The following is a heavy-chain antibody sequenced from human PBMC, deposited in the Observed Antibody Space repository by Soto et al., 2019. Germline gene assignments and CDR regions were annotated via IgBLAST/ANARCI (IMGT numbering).Heavy chain of an antibody. V-gene: IGHV1-18*01. Sequence: QVQLVQSGAEVKKPGASVKVSCRASGYTITNYGISWVRQAPGQGLEWMGWISGDSSDTNYVQKFQGRATVTTDTSTSTVNMELRGLRCDDTAVYYCASVYNGSGSYGWFDLWGQATVVTVSS. CDR3: ASVYNGSGSYGWFDL. J-gene: IGHJ5*02. CDR1: GYTITNYG. CDR2: ISGDSSDT. D-gene: IGHD3-10*01.